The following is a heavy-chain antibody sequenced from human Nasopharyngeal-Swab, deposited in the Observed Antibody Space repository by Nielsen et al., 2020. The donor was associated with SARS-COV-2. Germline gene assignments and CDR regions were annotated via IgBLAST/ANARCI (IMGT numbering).Heavy chain of an antibody. D-gene: IGHD3-9*01. CDR3: AREPRPGFDSRYYGMDV. V-gene: IGHV1-2*02. Sequence: ASVKVSCKASGYTFTGYYMHWVRQAPGQGLEWMGWINPNSGGTNYAQKFQGRVTMTRDTSISTAYMELSRLRSDDTAVYYCAREPRPGFDSRYYGMDVWGQGTTVTVSS. J-gene: IGHJ6*02. CDR1: GYTFTGYY. CDR2: INPNSGGT.